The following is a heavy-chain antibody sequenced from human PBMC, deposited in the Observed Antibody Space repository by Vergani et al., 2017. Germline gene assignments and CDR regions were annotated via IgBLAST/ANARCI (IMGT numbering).Heavy chain of an antibody. D-gene: IGHD3-16*01. Sequence: QMQLQESGPGLVKASETLALTCTVSGDSIISRSYYWGWIRQPPGKGLECMGSIYNSGNGDSSSSLKSRVTISADTSKNQFSLRLTSVTAADTAVYYCASGKYYSXSTSHFRGRYFDVWGRGTLVTVPS. V-gene: IGHV4-39*01. CDR3: ASGKYYSXSTSHFRGRYFDV. CDR1: GDSIISRSYY. CDR2: IYNSGNG. J-gene: IGHJ2*01.